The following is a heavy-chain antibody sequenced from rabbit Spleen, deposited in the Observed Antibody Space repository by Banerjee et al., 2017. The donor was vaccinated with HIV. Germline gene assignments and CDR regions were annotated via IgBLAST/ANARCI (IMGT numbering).Heavy chain of an antibody. Sequence: QSLEESGGDLVKPGASLTLTCTASGFTLSSYWMCWVRQAPGKGLEWIGCINGGGSGTTYYATWAKGRFTISKTSSTTVTLQMTSLTAADTATYFCARSPEANYWLSRLDFWGQGTLVTVS. CDR3: ARSPEANYWLSRLDF. CDR1: GFTLSSYW. J-gene: IGHJ3*01. D-gene: IGHD3-1*01. CDR2: INGGGSGTT. V-gene: IGHV1S40*01.